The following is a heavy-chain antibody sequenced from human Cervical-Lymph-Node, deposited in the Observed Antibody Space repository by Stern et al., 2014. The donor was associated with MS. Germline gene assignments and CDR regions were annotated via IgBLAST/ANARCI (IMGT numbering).Heavy chain of an antibody. V-gene: IGHV1-69*01. CDR1: GGTFNTNV. Sequence: QVQLVQSGAEVKKPGSSVKVSCKASGGTFNTNVISWVRQAPGQGLEWMGGIIPIFGTALYAQKFQGRVTITANETTRAVYMETSSLRSEDTAVYYCARAAYSTSSYNYWGQGTLVIVSS. CDR3: ARAAYSTSSYNY. D-gene: IGHD6-6*01. CDR2: IIPIFGTA. J-gene: IGHJ4*02.